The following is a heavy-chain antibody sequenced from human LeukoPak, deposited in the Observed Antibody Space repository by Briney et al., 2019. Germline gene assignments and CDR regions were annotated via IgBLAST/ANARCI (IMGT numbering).Heavy chain of an antibody. CDR1: VYTFTSYG. V-gene: IGHV1-18*01. Sequence: ASVTVSFTSSVYTFTSYGISWVRQAPGPGLELMGWISVYNGGNTNYAQKLQGRVTMTTDTSTNTAYMELRSLSSDDTAVYYCAREIRGRQDYYYYMDVWGKGTTVTVSS. CDR3: AREIRGRQDYYYYMDV. D-gene: IGHD3-16*01. CDR2: ISVYNGGNT. J-gene: IGHJ6*03.